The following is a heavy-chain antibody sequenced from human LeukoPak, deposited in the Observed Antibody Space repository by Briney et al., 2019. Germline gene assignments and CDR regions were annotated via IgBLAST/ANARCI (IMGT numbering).Heavy chain of an antibody. Sequence: PSETLSLTCTVSGGSISSGDYYWSWIRQPPGKGLEWIGYIYYSGSTYYNPSLKSRVTISVDTSKNQFSLKLSSVTAAATAVYYCAREVVPAAMGNWFDPWGQGTLVTVSS. CDR3: AREVVPAAMGNWFDP. CDR2: IYYSGST. J-gene: IGHJ5*02. CDR1: GGSISSGDYY. V-gene: IGHV4-30-4*01. D-gene: IGHD2-2*01.